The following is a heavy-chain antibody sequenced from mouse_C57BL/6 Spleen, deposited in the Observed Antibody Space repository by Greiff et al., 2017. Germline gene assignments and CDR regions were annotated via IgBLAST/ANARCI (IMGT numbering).Heavy chain of an antibody. D-gene: IGHD1-1*01. J-gene: IGHJ1*03. Sequence: EVQLQESGTVLARPGASVKMSCKTSGYTFTSYWMHWVKQRPGQGLEWIGAIYPGNSDTSYNQKFKGKAKLTAVTSASTAYMELSSLTNEDSAVYYCTRSGYYGSGGYFDVWGTGTTVTVSS. CDR2: IYPGNSDT. V-gene: IGHV1-5*01. CDR1: GYTFTSYW. CDR3: TRSGYYGSGGYFDV.